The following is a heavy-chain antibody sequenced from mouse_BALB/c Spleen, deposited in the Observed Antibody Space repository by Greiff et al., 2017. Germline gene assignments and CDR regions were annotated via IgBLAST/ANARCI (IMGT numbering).Heavy chain of an antibody. Sequence: VQLQESGAELMKPGASVKISCKATGYTFSSYWIEWVKQRPGHGLEWIGEILPGSGSTNYNEKFKGKATFTADTSSNTAYMQLSSLTSEDSAVSYIARTGTYYGNDDSLDYWGQGTSVTVSS. CDR3: ARTGTYYGNDDSLDY. D-gene: IGHD2-9*01. V-gene: IGHV1-9*01. CDR2: ILPGSGST. J-gene: IGHJ4*01. CDR1: GYTFSSYW.